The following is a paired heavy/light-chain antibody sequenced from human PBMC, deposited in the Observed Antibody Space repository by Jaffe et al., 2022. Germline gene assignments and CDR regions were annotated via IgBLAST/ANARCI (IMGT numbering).Light chain of an antibody. V-gene: IGLV3-25*03. CDR1: ALPKQY. CDR2: QDT. CDR3: QSADSTPSCLVV. J-gene: IGLJ2*01. Sequence: SCELTQPPSVSVSLGQTARISCSGDALPKQYAHWYQQKPGQAPVLVIYQDTERPSGIPERFSGSSSGTTVTLTINGVQPEDEADYYCQSADSTPSCLVVFGGGTKLTVL.
Heavy chain of an antibody. CDR2: IYPDDSDT. J-gene: IGHJ6*03. V-gene: IGHV5-51*03. CDR3: ARVFKSRAMTVTGGSVYYHHMDV. CDR1: GYNFTNYW. D-gene: IGHD2-8*02. Sequence: EVQLVQSGTEVRKPGESLKISCEGSGYNFTNYWIAWVRQMPGKGLEWMGIIYPDDSDTRYSPSFEGQATMSVDKSITTAYLRWSSLKASDSAIYYCARVFKSRAMTVTGGSVYYHHMDVWGRGTTVTVSS.